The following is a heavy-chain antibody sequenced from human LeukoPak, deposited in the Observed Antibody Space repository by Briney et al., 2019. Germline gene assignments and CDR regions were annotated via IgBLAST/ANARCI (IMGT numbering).Heavy chain of an antibody. V-gene: IGHV4-34*01. CDR1: GGSFSGYY. CDR2: INHSGST. Sequence: PSETLSLTCAVYGGSFSGYYWSWIRQPPGKGLEWIGEINHSGSTNYNPSLKSRVTISVDTSKNQFSLKLSSVTAADTAVYYCARATAVVVAATHIYYYYYYMDVCGKGTTVTVSS. D-gene: IGHD2-15*01. J-gene: IGHJ6*03. CDR3: ARATAVVVAATHIYYYYYYMDV.